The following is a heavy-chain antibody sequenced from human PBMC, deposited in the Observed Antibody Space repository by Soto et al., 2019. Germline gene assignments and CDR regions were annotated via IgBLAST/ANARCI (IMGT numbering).Heavy chain of an antibody. Sequence: GGSLRLSCAASGFTFTNAWINWVRQAPGKGLEWVGRIKSKTDGGTTDYAEPVKGRFAISRDDSNNMVYLQMNSLKIEDTAVFYFTPDSYSTIIIVRFDYWGKGTLVTVS. D-gene: IGHD3-22*01. CDR3: TPDSYSTIIIVRFDY. J-gene: IGHJ4*02. V-gene: IGHV3-15*07. CDR1: GFTFTNAW. CDR2: IKSKTDGGTT.